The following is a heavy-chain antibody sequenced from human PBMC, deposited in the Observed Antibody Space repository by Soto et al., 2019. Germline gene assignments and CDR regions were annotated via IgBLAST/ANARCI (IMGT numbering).Heavy chain of an antibody. CDR1: GASLSGYH. CDR2: VHHDGGI. J-gene: IGHJ4*02. Sequence: QVQLQQWGAGLLKPSETLSLTCAVYGASLSGYHYTWIRQSPGKGLEWIGEVHHDGGINYNPSLASRVTISADASKNQFSLRLRSPTAADTAVYYCSRGYGAQWPTSDYWGQGTLVTVSS. V-gene: IGHV4-34*01. D-gene: IGHD4-17*01. CDR3: SRGYGAQWPTSDY.